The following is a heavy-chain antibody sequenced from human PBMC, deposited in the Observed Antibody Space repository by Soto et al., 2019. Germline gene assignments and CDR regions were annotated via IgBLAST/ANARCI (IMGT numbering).Heavy chain of an antibody. CDR1: WFTFIGSA. Sequence: GGSLRLSCASSWFTFIGSAMHWVRQASGKGLEWVGRIRSKANSYATAYAASVKGRFTISRDDSKNTAYLQMNSLKTEDTAVYYCTTPSGYCSGGSCYSNHYWGQGTLVTVSS. J-gene: IGHJ4*02. D-gene: IGHD2-15*01. V-gene: IGHV3-73*01. CDR2: IRSKANSYAT. CDR3: TTPSGYCSGGSCYSNHY.